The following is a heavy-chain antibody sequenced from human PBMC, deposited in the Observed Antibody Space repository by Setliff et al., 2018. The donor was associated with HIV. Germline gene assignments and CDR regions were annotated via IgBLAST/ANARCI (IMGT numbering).Heavy chain of an antibody. CDR1: GGFIGTYY. J-gene: IGHJ4*02. CDR2: IYASGRT. D-gene: IGHD5-12*01. CDR3: ARMRLDGGYSYDY. Sequence: SETLSLTCTVSGGFIGTYYWSWIRQPAGKGLEWIGRIYASGRTNCNSSLKSRVTISVDTSKNLFSLKLSSVTAADTGVYYCARMRLDGGYSYDYWGQGTLVTVSS. V-gene: IGHV4-4*07.